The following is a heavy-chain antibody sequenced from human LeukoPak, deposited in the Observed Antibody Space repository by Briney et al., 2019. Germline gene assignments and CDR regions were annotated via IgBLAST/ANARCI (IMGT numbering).Heavy chain of an antibody. D-gene: IGHD6-13*01. CDR1: GGSFSGYY. J-gene: IGHJ4*02. CDR3: ARISIAAAGTGGYFDY. CDR2: INHSGST. V-gene: IGHV4-34*01. Sequence: PSETLSLTCAVYGGSFSGYYWSWIRQPPGKGLEWIGEINHSGSTNYNPSLKSRVTISVDTSKNQFSLKLSSVTAADTAVYYCARISIAAAGTGGYFDYWGQGTLVTVSS.